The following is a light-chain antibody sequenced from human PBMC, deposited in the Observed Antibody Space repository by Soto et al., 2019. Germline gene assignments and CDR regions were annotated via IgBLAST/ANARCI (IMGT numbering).Light chain of an antibody. CDR3: QQYNNWPWT. CDR1: QSVNSN. J-gene: IGKJ1*01. Sequence: EIVMTQSPATLSVSPGERATLSCRASQSVNSNLAWYQQKPGQPPRLLIYGAATRTTGVPARFSGSGSGTEFTLTISSLQSEDFAVYYCQQYNNWPWTFGLGTKVEIK. CDR2: GAA. V-gene: IGKV3-15*01.